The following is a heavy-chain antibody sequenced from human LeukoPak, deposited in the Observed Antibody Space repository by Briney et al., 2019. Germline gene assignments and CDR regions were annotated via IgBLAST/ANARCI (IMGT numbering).Heavy chain of an antibody. J-gene: IGHJ4*02. CDR1: GFTFNTYA. D-gene: IGHD6-19*01. V-gene: IGHV3-23*01. CDR2: IFGSGGSA. Sequence: GGSLRLSCAASGFTFNTYAMYWVRQAPGKGLEWVSGIFGSGGSAHYADSVKGRFTISRDNSKNTVYLRMNSLRAEDTAVYYCAKTTTGYSSGRYPGWPADSWGQGALVTVSS. CDR3: AKTTTGYSSGRYPGWPADS.